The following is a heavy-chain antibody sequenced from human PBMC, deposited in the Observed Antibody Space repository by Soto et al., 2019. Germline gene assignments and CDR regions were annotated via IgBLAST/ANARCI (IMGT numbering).Heavy chain of an antibody. CDR3: ARVRAQTSHIGVVLDYYYYYGMDV. CDR2: IDPSDSYT. CDR1: GYSFTSYW. D-gene: IGHD2-21*01. J-gene: IGHJ6*02. V-gene: IGHV5-10-1*01. Sequence: GESLKISCKGSGYSFTSYWISWVRQMPGKGLEWMGRIDPSDSYTNYSPSFQGHVTISADKSISTAYLQWSSLKASDTAMYYCARVRAQTSHIGVVLDYYYYYGMDVWGQGTTVTVSS.